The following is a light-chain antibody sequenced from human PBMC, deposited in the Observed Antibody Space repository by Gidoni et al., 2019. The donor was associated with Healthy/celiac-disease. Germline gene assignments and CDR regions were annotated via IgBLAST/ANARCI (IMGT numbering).Light chain of an antibody. Sequence: GQSIPISCTGTSRDVGSYNLVSWYQQHPGKAPKLMIYEGSKRPSGVSNRFSGSKSGNTASLTISGLQAEDEADYYCCSYAGSTLFGGGTKLTVL. V-gene: IGLV2-23*01. CDR1: SRDVGSYNL. CDR2: EGS. J-gene: IGLJ2*01. CDR3: CSYAGSTL.